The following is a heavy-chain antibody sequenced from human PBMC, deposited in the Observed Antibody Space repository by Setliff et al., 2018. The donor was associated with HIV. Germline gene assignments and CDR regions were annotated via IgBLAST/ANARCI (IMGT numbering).Heavy chain of an antibody. CDR1: RGSISRYY. Sequence: SETLSLTCTVSRGSISRYYWSWIRQPPGKGLEWIGYIYYTGTTKYNHSLKSRVTMSVDTSKNQLSLKLSSLTAADTAVYYCARDRPPSTVDMLGAFDRWGQGTMVTVSS. CDR2: IYYTGTT. V-gene: IGHV4-59*01. J-gene: IGHJ3*02. D-gene: IGHD4-17*01. CDR3: ARDRPPSTVDMLGAFDR.